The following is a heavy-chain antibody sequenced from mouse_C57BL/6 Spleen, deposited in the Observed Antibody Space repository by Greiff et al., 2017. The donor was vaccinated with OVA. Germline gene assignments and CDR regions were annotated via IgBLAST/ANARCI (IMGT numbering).Heavy chain of an antibody. D-gene: IGHD1-1*01. J-gene: IGHJ2*01. CDR1: GYAFSGSW. Sequence: VQLQQSGPELVKPGASVKISCKASGYAFSGSWMNWVKQRPGKGLEWIGRIYPGDGGTNYNGKFKGKATLTADKSSSTAYMQLSSLTSENSAVYFCAREECPLAFDDWGQGTTLTVSS. V-gene: IGHV1-82*01. CDR3: AREECPLAFDD. CDR2: IYPGDGGT.